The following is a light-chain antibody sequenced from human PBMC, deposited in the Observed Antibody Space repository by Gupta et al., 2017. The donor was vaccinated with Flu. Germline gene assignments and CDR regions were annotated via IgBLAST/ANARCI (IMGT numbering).Light chain of an antibody. Sequence: EIVLTQSPDFPSVTPKEKVTIICRASQSIGSRLHWYQQKPDQSPKLLIKYASQSFSGVPSRFSGSGSGTEFTRTINILEAEDAATYYCHQSSSLPLTFGGGTKVEIK. CDR3: HQSSSLPLT. CDR1: QSIGSR. V-gene: IGKV6-21*01. J-gene: IGKJ4*01. CDR2: YAS.